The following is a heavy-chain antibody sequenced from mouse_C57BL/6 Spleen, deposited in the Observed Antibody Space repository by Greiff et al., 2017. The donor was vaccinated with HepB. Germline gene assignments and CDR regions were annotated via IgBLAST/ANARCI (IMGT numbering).Heavy chain of an antibody. CDR1: GFTFSSYA. Sequence: DVMLVESGGGLVKPGGSLKLSCAASGFTFSSYAMSWVRQTPEKRLEWVATISDGGSYTYYPDNVKGRFTISRDNAKNNLYLQMSHLKSEDTAMYYCANYDGYYPFAYWGQGTLVTVSA. CDR3: ANYDGYYPFAY. J-gene: IGHJ3*01. CDR2: ISDGGSYT. V-gene: IGHV5-4*03. D-gene: IGHD2-3*01.